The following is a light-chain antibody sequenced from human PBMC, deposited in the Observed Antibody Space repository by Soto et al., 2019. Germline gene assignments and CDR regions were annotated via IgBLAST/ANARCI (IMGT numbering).Light chain of an antibody. CDR1: QGISSY. Sequence: DIQLTQSPSFLSASVGDRVTITCRASQGISSYLAWYQQKPGKAPKLLIYAASTLQSGVPSRFSGSGSGTEFTLTISSLQPEDFATYYCQQVNSYPLTCGGGTKVEIK. J-gene: IGKJ4*01. CDR3: QQVNSYPLT. CDR2: AAS. V-gene: IGKV1-9*01.